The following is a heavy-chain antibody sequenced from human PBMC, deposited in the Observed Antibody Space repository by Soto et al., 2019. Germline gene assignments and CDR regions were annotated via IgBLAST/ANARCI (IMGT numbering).Heavy chain of an antibody. V-gene: IGHV4-39*02. J-gene: IGHJ6*03. CDR2: FYYTGST. CDR3: ARRLDFGNGYFNAPMDV. D-gene: IGHD3-3*01. CDR1: GDSMTRGSYY. Sequence: QLQLQESGPGLVKPSETLSLTCVVSGDSMTRGSYYWAWIRQPPGKGLEWIGSFYYTGSTNHNPSLKSRVTVSADASNNPFSLRLTSVTAADTAVYYWARRLDFGNGYFNAPMDVWGKGTTVAVSS.